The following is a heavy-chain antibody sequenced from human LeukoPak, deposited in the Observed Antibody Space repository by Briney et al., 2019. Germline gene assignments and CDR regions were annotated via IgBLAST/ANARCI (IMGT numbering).Heavy chain of an antibody. CDR3: ARGDWAVAGYFDY. Sequence: SETLSLTCTVSGGSISSYYWSWIRQPPGKGLEWIGYIYYIGSTNYNPSLKSRVTISVDTSKNQFSLKLSSVTAADTAVYYCARGDWAVAGYFDYWGQGTLVTVSS. D-gene: IGHD6-19*01. J-gene: IGHJ4*02. CDR2: IYYIGST. V-gene: IGHV4-59*01. CDR1: GGSISSYY.